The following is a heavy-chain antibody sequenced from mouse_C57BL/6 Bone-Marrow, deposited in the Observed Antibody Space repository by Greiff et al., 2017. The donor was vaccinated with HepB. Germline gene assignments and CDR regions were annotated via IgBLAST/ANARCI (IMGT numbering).Heavy chain of an antibody. D-gene: IGHD4-1*01. V-gene: IGHV5-16*01. CDR1: GFTFSDYY. J-gene: IGHJ2*01. CDR3: ARDRLTGLDY. CDR2: INYDGSST. Sequence: DVQLVESEGGLVQPGSSMKLSCTASGFTFSDYYMAWVRQVPEKGLEWVANINYDGSSTYYLDSLKSRFIISRDNAKNILYLQMSSLKSEDTATYYCARDRLTGLDYWGQGTTLTVSS.